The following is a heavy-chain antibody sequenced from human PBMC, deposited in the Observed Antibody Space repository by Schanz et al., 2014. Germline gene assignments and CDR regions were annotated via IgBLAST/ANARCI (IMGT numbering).Heavy chain of an antibody. CDR2: ISGSGETT. Sequence: EVPLLESGGCLVQPGGSLRLSCAASGFTFSSYAMSWVRQAPGKGLEWVSAISGSGETTYYADSVKGRFTISRDNSKNALYLQMNSLRAEDTAVYYCARRITGTHHNPYYHGMDVWGQGTTVTVSS. J-gene: IGHJ6*02. D-gene: IGHD1-20*01. CDR1: GFTFSSYA. CDR3: ARRITGTHHNPYYHGMDV. V-gene: IGHV3-23*01.